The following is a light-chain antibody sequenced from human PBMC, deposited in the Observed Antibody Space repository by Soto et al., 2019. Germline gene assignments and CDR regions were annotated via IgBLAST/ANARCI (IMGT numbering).Light chain of an antibody. J-gene: IGKJ2*01. CDR1: QSVSSSY. CDR3: QQYGSSPPYT. V-gene: IGKV3-20*01. Sequence: EIVLTQSPGTLSLSPGERATLSCRASQSVSSSYLAWYQQKPGQAPRLLMYAASSRATAIPDRFSGSGSGTDFTLTISRLEPEDFAVYYCQQYGSSPPYTFGQGTKLEIK. CDR2: AAS.